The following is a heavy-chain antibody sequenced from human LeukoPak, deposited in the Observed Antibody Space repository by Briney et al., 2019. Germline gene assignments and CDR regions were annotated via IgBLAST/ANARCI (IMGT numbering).Heavy chain of an antibody. CDR2: IYYSGST. D-gene: IGHD3-3*01. J-gene: IGHJ3*02. V-gene: IGHV4-59*01. CDR1: RGPISSYY. CDR3: ARGIFGVIINAFDI. Sequence: TETLSLTCTVPRGPISSYYWSWLRQPPGKGLHWIGYIYYSGSTNYNPSLRSRVIISVDTSKNQFSLKLSSVTAADTAVYYCARGIFGVIINAFDIWGQGTMVTVSS.